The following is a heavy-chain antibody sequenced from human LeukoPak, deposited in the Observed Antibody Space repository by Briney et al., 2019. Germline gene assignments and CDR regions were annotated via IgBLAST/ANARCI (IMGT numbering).Heavy chain of an antibody. CDR1: GGTFSNYA. Sequence: SVKVSCKASGGTFSNYAISWVRQAPGQGLEWMGGIIPIFGTANYAQKFQGRVTITADESTSTAYMELSSLRSEDTAVYYCATLPIYDVVVPAAMGAVYYFDYWGQGTLVTVSS. J-gene: IGHJ4*02. CDR3: ATLPIYDVVVPAAMGAVYYFDY. CDR2: IIPIFGTA. D-gene: IGHD2-2*01. V-gene: IGHV1-69*01.